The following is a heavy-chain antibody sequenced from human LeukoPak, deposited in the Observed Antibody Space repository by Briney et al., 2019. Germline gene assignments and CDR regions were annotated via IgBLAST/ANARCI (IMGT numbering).Heavy chain of an antibody. CDR2: INPNSGGT. V-gene: IGHV1-2*02. CDR1: GYTFTGYY. Sequence: ASVKVSCKASGYTFTGYYIHWVRQAPGQGLEWMGWINPNSGGTNYAQKFQGRVTMTRDTSISTAYMELSGLRSDDTAVYYCARDRGIPFPYWFDPWGQGTLVTVSS. CDR3: ARDRGIPFPYWFDP. D-gene: IGHD3-10*01. J-gene: IGHJ5*02.